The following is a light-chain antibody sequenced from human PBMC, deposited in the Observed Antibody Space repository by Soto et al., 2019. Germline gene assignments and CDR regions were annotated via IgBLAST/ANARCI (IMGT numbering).Light chain of an antibody. Sequence: MVITHTPLSPTGTLLNPAASSCRTCQILVHSDGNIYLSWLMQRPGQPPQLLIYEVSTRVSGVPDRFSGSGSGTDFTLEISRVETDDVGIYYCIQSKQLPPTFGQGTRLEI. J-gene: IGKJ5*01. CDR2: EVS. CDR1: QILVHSDGNIY. V-gene: IGKV2D-29*01. CDR3: IQSKQLPPT.